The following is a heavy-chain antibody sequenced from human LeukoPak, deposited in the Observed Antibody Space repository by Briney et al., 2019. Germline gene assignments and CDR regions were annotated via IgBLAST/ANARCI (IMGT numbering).Heavy chain of an antibody. CDR1: GFTFSSYW. Sequence: GGFLRLSCAASGFTFSSYWMSWVRQAPGKGLEWVANVNRDGSETYYLDSVKGRFTISKDNAKNSLYLQMNSLRAEDTALYHCARNNGMDVWGQGTTVIVSS. J-gene: IGHJ6*02. V-gene: IGHV3-7*03. CDR3: ARNNGMDV. CDR2: VNRDGSET.